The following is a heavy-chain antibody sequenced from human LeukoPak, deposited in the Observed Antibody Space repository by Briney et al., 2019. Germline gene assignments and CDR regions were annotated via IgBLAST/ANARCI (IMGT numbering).Heavy chain of an antibody. V-gene: IGHV1-24*01. CDR1: GYTLTELS. CDR3: ATDYRGPFDY. CDR2: FDPEDGET. J-gene: IGHJ4*02. D-gene: IGHD5-12*01. Sequence: GPVKVSCKVSGYTLTELSMHWVRQAPGKGLEWMGGFDPEDGETIYAQKFQGRVTMTEDTSTDTAYMELSSLRSEDTAVYYCATDYRGPFDYWGQGTLVTVSS.